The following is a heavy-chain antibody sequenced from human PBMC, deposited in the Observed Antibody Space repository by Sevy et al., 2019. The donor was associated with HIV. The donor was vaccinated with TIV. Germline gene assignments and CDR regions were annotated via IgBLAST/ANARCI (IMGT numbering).Heavy chain of an antibody. V-gene: IGHV3-7*01. J-gene: IGHJ4*02. Sequence: GGSLRLSCAASGFTFSSYWMSWVRQAPGKGLEWVANIKQDGSERNYLDSVKGRFTISRDNAKNSLYLQMDSLRAEDTAVYYCARGGQRFDYWGQGTLVTVSS. D-gene: IGHD6-25*01. CDR1: GFTFSSYW. CDR2: IKQDGSER. CDR3: ARGGQRFDY.